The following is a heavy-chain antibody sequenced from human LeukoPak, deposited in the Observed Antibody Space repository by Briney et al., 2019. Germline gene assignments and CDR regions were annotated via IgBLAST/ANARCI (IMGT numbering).Heavy chain of an antibody. CDR2: ISGSGGST. CDR3: AKDDEDSSSSDY. D-gene: IGHD2-2*01. Sequence: GGSLRLSCAASGFTFSSYAMSWVRQAPGKGLEWVSAISGSGGSTYYADSVKGRFTISRDNSKNTLYLQMNSLRAEDTAAYYCAKDDEDSSSSDYWGQGTLVTVSS. CDR1: GFTFSSYA. V-gene: IGHV3-23*01. J-gene: IGHJ4*02.